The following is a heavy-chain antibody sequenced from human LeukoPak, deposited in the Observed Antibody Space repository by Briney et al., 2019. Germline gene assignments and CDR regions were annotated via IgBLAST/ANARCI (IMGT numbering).Heavy chain of an antibody. CDR2: ISSSSSYI. J-gene: IGHJ4*02. CDR1: GFTFSSYS. CDR3: AKDLGSGYYDY. Sequence: GGSLRLSCAASGFTFSSYSMNWVRQAPGKGLEWVSSISSSSSYIYYADSVKGRFTISRDNSKNTLYLQMNSLRAEDTAVYYCAKDLGSGYYDYWGQGTLVTVSS. D-gene: IGHD3-22*01. V-gene: IGHV3-21*04.